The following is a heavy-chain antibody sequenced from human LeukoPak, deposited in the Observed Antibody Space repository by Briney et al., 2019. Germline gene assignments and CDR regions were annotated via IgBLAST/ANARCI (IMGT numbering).Heavy chain of an antibody. CDR3: AKGPMSGPPNYYYYMDV. V-gene: IGHV3-23*01. J-gene: IGHJ6*03. Sequence: GGSLRLSSAASGFTFSSFAMGWVRQGPGKGLEWVLAISVSGGSTYYADPVRVRFTIYRATSKTTLYLQMTSLRAEATAVYSCAKGPMSGPPNYYYYMDVWGKGTTVTVSS. CDR1: GFTFSSFA. CDR2: ISVSGGST. D-gene: IGHD3-3*01.